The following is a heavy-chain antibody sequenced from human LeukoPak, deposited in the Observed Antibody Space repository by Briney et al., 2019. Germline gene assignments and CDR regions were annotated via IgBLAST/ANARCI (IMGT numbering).Heavy chain of an antibody. CDR1: GFTFSSYA. V-gene: IGHV3-30-3*01. CDR2: ISYDGSNK. D-gene: IGHD6-13*01. CDR3: AREAYHGYSSSWANFQGGAFDI. Sequence: GGSLRLSCAASGFTFSSYAMHWVRQAPGKGLEWVAVISYDGSNKYYADSVKGRFTISRDNAKNSLYLQMNSLRAEDTAVYYCAREAYHGYSSSWANFQGGAFDIWGQGTMVTVSS. J-gene: IGHJ3*02.